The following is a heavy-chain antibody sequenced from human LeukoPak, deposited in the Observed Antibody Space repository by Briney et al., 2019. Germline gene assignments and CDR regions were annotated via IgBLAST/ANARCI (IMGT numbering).Heavy chain of an antibody. Sequence: ASVKVSCKASGYNFTIYGISWVRQAPGHGLEWMGWISAYNGDTKSAQQLQGRATMTTDTSTSTAYMELRSLRSDDTAVYYCARAPSFGDYGGDYWGQGTLVTVSS. V-gene: IGHV1-18*01. CDR2: ISAYNGDT. J-gene: IGHJ4*02. D-gene: IGHD4-17*01. CDR3: ARAPSFGDYGGDY. CDR1: GYNFTIYG.